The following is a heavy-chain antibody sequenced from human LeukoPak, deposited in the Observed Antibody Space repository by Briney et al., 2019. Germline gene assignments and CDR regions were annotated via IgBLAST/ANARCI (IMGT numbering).Heavy chain of an antibody. V-gene: IGHV4-39*01. CDR2: IYYSGTT. J-gene: IGHJ4*02. Sequence: PSETLSLTCTVSGGSISNNGYYWGWIRQPPGKGLEWIATIYYSGTTYYEPSLKSRVTISADTSKNQFSLKLSYVTAADTAVYFCARRGDGYSQYYFDFWGQGTLVTVSS. CDR3: ARRGDGYSQYYFDF. CDR1: GGSISNNGYY. D-gene: IGHD5-24*01.